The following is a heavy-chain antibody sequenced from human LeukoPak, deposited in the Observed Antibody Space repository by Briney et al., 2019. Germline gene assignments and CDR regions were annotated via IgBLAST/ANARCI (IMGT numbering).Heavy chain of an antibody. D-gene: IGHD3-10*01. J-gene: IGHJ4*02. CDR1: GYTFTSYG. CDR3: ARDNMVRGVIITPEVFDY. Sequence: ASVKVSCKASGYTFTSYGISWVRQAPGQGLEWMGWINPNSGGTNYAQKFQGRVTMTRDTSISTAYMELSRLRSDDTAVYYCARDNMVRGVIITPEVFDYWGQGTLVTVSS. CDR2: INPNSGGT. V-gene: IGHV1-2*02.